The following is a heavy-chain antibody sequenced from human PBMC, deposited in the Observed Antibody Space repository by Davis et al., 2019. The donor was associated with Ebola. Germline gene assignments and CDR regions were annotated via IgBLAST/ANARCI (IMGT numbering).Heavy chain of an antibody. CDR3: ARRLGYNDY. J-gene: IGHJ4*02. CDR2: ISYDGSNK. D-gene: IGHD5-24*01. V-gene: IGHV3-30-3*01. CDR1: GGTFSSYA. Sequence: SCKASGGTFSSYAMHWVRQAPGKGLEWVAVISYDGSNKYYADSVKGRFTISRDNSKNTLYLQMNSLRAEDTAVYYCARRLGYNDYWGQGTLVTVSS.